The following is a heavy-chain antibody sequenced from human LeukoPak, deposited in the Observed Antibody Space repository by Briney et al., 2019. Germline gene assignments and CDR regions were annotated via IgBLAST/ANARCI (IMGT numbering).Heavy chain of an antibody. CDR2: IDTNTGNP. Sequence: ASVKVSCKASGYTFTSYAMNWVRQAPGQGLEWMGWIDTNTGNPTYAQGFTGRFVFSLDTSVSTAYLQISSLKAEDTAVYYCASTIHGIAVAGVAVDYWGQGTLVTVSS. J-gene: IGHJ4*02. D-gene: IGHD6-19*01. V-gene: IGHV7-4-1*02. CDR1: GYTFTSYA. CDR3: ASTIHGIAVAGVAVDY.